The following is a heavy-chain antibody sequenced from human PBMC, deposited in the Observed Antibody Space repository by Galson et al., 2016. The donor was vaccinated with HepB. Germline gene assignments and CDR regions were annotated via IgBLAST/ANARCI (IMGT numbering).Heavy chain of an antibody. Sequence: SVKVSCKASGYTFTTYAVIWVRQAPGQGLEWMGWINTNTGNPTYAQDFTGRFVFSLDTSVSTAYLQISDLKAKDTAVYFCAREAGTVAGPGDYWGQGTLVTVSS. CDR2: INTNTGNP. V-gene: IGHV7-4-1*02. CDR1: GYTFTTYA. CDR3: AREAGTVAGPGDY. D-gene: IGHD6-19*01. J-gene: IGHJ4*02.